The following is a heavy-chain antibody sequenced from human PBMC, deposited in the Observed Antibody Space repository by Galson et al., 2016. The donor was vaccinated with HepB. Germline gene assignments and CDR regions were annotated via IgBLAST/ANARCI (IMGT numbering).Heavy chain of an antibody. CDR1: GYTFTSYD. J-gene: IGHJ4*02. Sequence: SVKVSCKASGYTFTSYDINWVRQATGQGLEWMGWMNPKSGDTGYAQNLQGRVTMTRDTSMSAAYMELSSLTSEDTAVYYCARGSNSRGKEYFDYWGQGTLVTVSS. CDR2: MNPKSGDT. V-gene: IGHV1-8*01. D-gene: IGHD4-23*01. CDR3: ARGSNSRGKEYFDY.